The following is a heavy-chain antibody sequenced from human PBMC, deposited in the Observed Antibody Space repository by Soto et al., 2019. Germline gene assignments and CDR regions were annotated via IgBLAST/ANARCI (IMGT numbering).Heavy chain of an antibody. Sequence: PGGSLRLSCAASGFTFSSFGIHWVRQAPGKGLEWVAVISYDGANKYYADSVKGRFTISRDNSKNTLYLQMNSLRVEDTAVFYCAKPTVPFGRAAVAGPFEHWGQGTLVTVSS. J-gene: IGHJ4*02. CDR3: AKPTVPFGRAAVAGPFEH. D-gene: IGHD6-19*01. V-gene: IGHV3-30*18. CDR1: GFTFSSFG. CDR2: ISYDGANK.